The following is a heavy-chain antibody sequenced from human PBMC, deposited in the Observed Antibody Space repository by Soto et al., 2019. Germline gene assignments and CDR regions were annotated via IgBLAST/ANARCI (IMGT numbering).Heavy chain of an antibody. V-gene: IGHV3-48*02. CDR2: ISGSGTTI. CDR1: GFTFSSYS. D-gene: IGHD3-10*01. J-gene: IGHJ5*02. Sequence: EVQLVESGGGLVQPGGSLRLSCAASGFTFSSYSMNWVRQAPGKGLEWVSYISGSGTTIYYADSVKGRFTISRDNAKNSLYLQMNSLRDEDTAVYYCARGGSGSWGWFDPWGQGTLVTVSS. CDR3: ARGGSGSWGWFDP.